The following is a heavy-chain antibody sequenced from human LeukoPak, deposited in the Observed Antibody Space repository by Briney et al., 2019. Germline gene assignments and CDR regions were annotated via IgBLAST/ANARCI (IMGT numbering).Heavy chain of an antibody. V-gene: IGHV4-34*01. CDR3: ARQYYYYMDV. J-gene: IGHJ6*03. CDR2: INHSGST. CDR1: GGSFSGYY. Sequence: PSETLSFTCAVYGGSFSGYYWSWIRQPPGKGLEWIGEINHSGSTNYNPSLKSRVTISVDTSKNQFSLKLSSVTAADTAVYYCARQYYYYMDVWGKGTTVTVSS.